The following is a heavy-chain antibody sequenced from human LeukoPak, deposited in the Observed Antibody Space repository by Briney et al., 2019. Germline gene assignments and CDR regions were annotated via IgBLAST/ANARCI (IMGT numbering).Heavy chain of an antibody. CDR1: GFTVSSNY. V-gene: IGHV3-21*01. CDR3: ARSREMATMSY. J-gene: IGHJ4*02. CDR2: ISSSSSYI. Sequence: GGSLRLSCAASGFTVSSNYMSWVRQAPGKGLEWVSSISSSSSYIYYADSVKGRFTISRDNAKNSLYLQMNSLRAEDTAVYYCARSREMATMSYWGQGTLVTVSS. D-gene: IGHD5-24*01.